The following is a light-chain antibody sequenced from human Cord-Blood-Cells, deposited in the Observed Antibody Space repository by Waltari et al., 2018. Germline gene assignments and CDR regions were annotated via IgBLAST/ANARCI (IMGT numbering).Light chain of an antibody. CDR2: WAS. CDR1: QSVLYSSNNKNY. J-gene: IGKJ2*03. Sequence: DIVMTQSPDSLAVSLGERATINCKSSQSVLYSSNNKNYLAWYQQKPGQPPKLLIYWASTRESWVPDPFTGIGSLTKSPPTNDGLQTVHVEVYYCQQYHRTPYSFGQGTKLEIE. CDR3: QQYHRTPYS. V-gene: IGKV4-1*01.